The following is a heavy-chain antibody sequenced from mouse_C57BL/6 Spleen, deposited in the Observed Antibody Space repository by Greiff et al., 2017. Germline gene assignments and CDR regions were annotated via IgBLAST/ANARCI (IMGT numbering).Heavy chain of an antibody. CDR1: GYSITSGYY. D-gene: IGHD2-12*01. J-gene: IGHJ1*03. V-gene: IGHV3-6*01. CDR2: ISYDGSN. Sequence: DVKLQESGPGLVKPSQSLSLTCSVTGYSITSGYYWNWIRQFPGNKLEWMGYISYDGSNNYNPSLKNRISITRDTSKNQFFLKLNSVTTEDTATYYCARLDYRYFDVWGTGTTVTVSS. CDR3: ARLDYRYFDV.